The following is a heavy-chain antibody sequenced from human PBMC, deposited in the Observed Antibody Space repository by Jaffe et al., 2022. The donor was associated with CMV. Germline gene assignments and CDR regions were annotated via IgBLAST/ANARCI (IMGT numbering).Heavy chain of an antibody. D-gene: IGHD2-2*01. CDR2: IFSSGTT. CDR3: ARQGYCSTTGCFDY. CDR1: GGSISGYY. Sequence: QVQLQESGPGLVKPSETLSLTCTVSGGSISGYYWSWIRQPPGKGLEWIGYIFSSGTTNYNPSLKSRVTISVDTSKNQFSLKLSSLTAADTAVYYCARQGYCSTTGCFDYWGQGTLVTFSS. V-gene: IGHV4-59*08. J-gene: IGHJ4*02.